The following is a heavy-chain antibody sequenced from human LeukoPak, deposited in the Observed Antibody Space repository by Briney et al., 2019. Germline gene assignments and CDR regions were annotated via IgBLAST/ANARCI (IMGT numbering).Heavy chain of an antibody. D-gene: IGHD3-10*01. CDR1: GGSINSYY. CDR3: ASRGRLRPLGY. CDR2: IYYAGST. J-gene: IGHJ4*02. Sequence: SETLSLTCTVSGGSINSYYWSWIRQPPGKGLEWIGYIYYAGSTNYNPSLKSRITISVDTSKNQFSLKLSSVTAADTAVYYCASRGRLRPLGYWGQGTLVTVSS. V-gene: IGHV4-59*12.